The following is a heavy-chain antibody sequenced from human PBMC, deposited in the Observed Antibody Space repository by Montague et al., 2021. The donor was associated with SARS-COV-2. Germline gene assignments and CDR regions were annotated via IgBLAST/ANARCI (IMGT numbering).Heavy chain of an antibody. Sequence: SETLSLTCTVSGGFISGYYWSWIRQPPGKGLEWIGYIYYSGSTKYKPXXXGGVTVSVDRSKNQVSLKLSSVTAADTAVYYCARLLRSCTNGVCRTYYYYAMDVWGQGTTVTVSS. CDR1: GGFISGYY. CDR3: ARLLRSCTNGVCRTYYYYAMDV. V-gene: IGHV4-59*01. J-gene: IGHJ6*02. CDR2: IYYSGST. D-gene: IGHD2-8*01.